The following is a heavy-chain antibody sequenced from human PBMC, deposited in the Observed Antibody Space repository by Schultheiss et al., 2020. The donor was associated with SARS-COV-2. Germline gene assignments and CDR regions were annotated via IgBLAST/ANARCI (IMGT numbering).Heavy chain of an antibody. Sequence: GGSLRLSCAASGFTFSDHYMDWVRQAPGKGLEWVGRTRNKANSYTTEYAASVKGRFTISRDDSKNSLYLQMNSLKTEDTAVYYCARGGFHLVYARGYYFDYWGQGTLVTVSS. D-gene: IGHD2-8*01. CDR1: GFTFSDHY. CDR3: ARGGFHLVYARGYYFDY. J-gene: IGHJ4*02. V-gene: IGHV3-72*01. CDR2: TRNKANSYTT.